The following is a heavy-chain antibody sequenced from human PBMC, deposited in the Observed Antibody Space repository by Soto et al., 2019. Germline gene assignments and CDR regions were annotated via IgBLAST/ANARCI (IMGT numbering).Heavy chain of an antibody. CDR2: IIPIFGTA. Sequence: QVQLVQSGAEVKKPGSSVKVSCKASGGSFKNYAITWVRQAPGQGLEWVGGIIPIFGTANYAQGCQGRITITADESTSSAYMELSSLRSEDTAVYYCARDGVWLQHRNYFDYWGQGTLVTVSS. V-gene: IGHV1-69*01. CDR3: ARDGVWLQHRNYFDY. CDR1: GGSFKNYA. J-gene: IGHJ4*02. D-gene: IGHD5-12*01.